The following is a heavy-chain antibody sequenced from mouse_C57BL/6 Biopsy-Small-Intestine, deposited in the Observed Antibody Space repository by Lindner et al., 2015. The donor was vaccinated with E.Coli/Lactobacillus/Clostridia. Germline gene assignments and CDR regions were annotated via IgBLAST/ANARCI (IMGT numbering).Heavy chain of an antibody. D-gene: IGHD2-12*01. CDR1: GYTFTSYW. J-gene: IGHJ1*03. CDR2: INPTSGYT. V-gene: IGHV1-7*01. Sequence: VQLQESGAELAKPGASVKLSCKASGYTFTSYWMHWVKQRPGQGLEWIGYINPTSGYTKSNQKFKDKATLTADKSSSTAYMLLSSLTYEDSAVYYCARWVYDGYFDVWGTGTTVTVSS. CDR3: ARWVYDGYFDV.